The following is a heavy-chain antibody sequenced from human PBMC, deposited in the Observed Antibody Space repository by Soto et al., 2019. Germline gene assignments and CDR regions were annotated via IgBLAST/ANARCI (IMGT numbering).Heavy chain of an antibody. CDR2: IIPLLGIG. CDR1: GGTLSSET. D-gene: IGHD3-9*01. J-gene: IGHJ6*03. Sequence: QVQLVQSGPEVKKSGSSVKVSCKVSGGTLSSETISWLRQAPGQGLEWMGRIIPLLGIGNYAQKFKGRVTITEDISTNTGYMELSSLTSQDTAIYYCAREEGYYNMGTLHVYYMDVWGNGTTVTVSS. CDR3: AREEGYYNMGTLHVYYMDV. V-gene: IGHV1-69*08.